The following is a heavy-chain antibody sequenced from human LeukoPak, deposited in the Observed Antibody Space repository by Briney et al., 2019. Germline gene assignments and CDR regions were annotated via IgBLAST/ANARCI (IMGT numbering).Heavy chain of an antibody. CDR1: GDSTSSSY. V-gene: IGHV4-59*01. CDR2: IYYSGIT. CDR3: ARSSGAFDY. Sequence: SETLSLTCTVSGDSTSSSYWSWIRQPPGKGLDWIGYIYYSGITSYNPSLKSRVTMSLDTSKNQFSLKLNSVTAADTAVYYCARSSGAFDYWGQGALVTVSS. J-gene: IGHJ4*02.